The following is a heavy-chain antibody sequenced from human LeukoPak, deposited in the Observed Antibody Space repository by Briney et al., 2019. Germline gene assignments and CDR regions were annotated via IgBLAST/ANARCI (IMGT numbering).Heavy chain of an antibody. Sequence: SETPSLTCTVSGGSISSSGYYWGWIRQPPGKGLEWIASIYYSGSTYYNPSLKSRVTISVDTSKNQLSLKLSSLTAADTAVYYCARHEYSGSYYGLSWFDPWGQGTLVTVSS. CDR2: IYYSGST. CDR3: ARHEYSGSYYGLSWFDP. J-gene: IGHJ5*02. V-gene: IGHV4-39*01. D-gene: IGHD1-26*01. CDR1: GGSISSSGYY.